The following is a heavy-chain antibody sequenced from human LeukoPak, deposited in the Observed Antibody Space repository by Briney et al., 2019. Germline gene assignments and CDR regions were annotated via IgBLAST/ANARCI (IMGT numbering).Heavy chain of an antibody. V-gene: IGHV3-11*06. D-gene: IGHD6-19*01. CDR2: ISSSSSFI. CDR3: ARDTIAVAGSDY. J-gene: IGHJ4*02. CDR1: GGSISSGGYY. Sequence: LSLTCTVSGGSISSGGYYWSWIRQHPGKGLEWVSSISSSSSFIYYADSVKGRFTISRDNAKNSLYLQMNSLRAEDTAVYYCARDTIAVAGSDYWGQGTLVTVSS.